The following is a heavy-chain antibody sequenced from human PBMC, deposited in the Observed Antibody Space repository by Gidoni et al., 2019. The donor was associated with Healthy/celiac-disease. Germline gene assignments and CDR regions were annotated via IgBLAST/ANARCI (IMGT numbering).Heavy chain of an antibody. D-gene: IGHD6-13*01. V-gene: IGHV3-15*01. Sequence: EVQLVESGGGLVKPGGSLRPSCAASGFPFRNALTSWVRQAPGKGLEWVGRIKSKTDGGTTDYAAPVKGRFTISRDDSKNTLYLQMNSLKTEDTAVYYCTTDPGIAAAGTTGWFDPWGQGTLVTVSS. CDR1: GFPFRNAL. J-gene: IGHJ5*02. CDR3: TTDPGIAAAGTTGWFDP. CDR2: IKSKTDGGTT.